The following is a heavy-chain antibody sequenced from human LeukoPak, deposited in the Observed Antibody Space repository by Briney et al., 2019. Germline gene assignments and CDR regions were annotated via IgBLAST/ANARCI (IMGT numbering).Heavy chain of an antibody. CDR3: ARSGYGRPFDY. Sequence: GGSLRLSCAASGFTFSTYAMSWVRQAPGKGLEWVSAISGSGGSTYYADSVKGRFTISRDNSKNTLYLQMHSLRAEDTAVYYCARSGYGRPFDYWGQGTLVTVSS. V-gene: IGHV3-23*01. D-gene: IGHD6-13*01. J-gene: IGHJ4*02. CDR2: ISGSGGST. CDR1: GFTFSTYA.